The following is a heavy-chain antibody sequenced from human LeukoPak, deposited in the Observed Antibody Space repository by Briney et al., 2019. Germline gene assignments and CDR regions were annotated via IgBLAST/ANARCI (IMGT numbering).Heavy chain of an antibody. J-gene: IGHJ3*02. V-gene: IGHV4-59*08. D-gene: IGHD6-13*01. CDR3: ARHGAQQLDHDVFDI. Sequence: ETLSLTCTVSGGSISSYYWSWIRQPPGKGLEWIAYIYYSGYTNYNPTLRSRVTISIDTSKSQFSLTLSSVTAADSAVYFCARHGAQQLDHDVFDIWGQGTLVNVSS. CDR2: IYYSGYT. CDR1: GGSISSYY.